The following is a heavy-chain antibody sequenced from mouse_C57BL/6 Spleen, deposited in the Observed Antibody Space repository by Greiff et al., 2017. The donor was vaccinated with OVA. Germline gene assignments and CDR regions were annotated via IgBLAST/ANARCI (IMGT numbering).Heavy chain of an antibody. Sequence: QVQLQQPGAELVRPGTSVKLSCKASGYTFTSYWMHWVKQRPGQGLEWIGVIDPSDSYTNYNQKFKGKATLTVDTSSSTAYMQLSSLTSEDSAVYYCARRGWDYFDYWGQGTTLTVSS. J-gene: IGHJ2*01. V-gene: IGHV1-59*01. CDR1: GYTFTSYW. CDR2: IDPSDSYT. D-gene: IGHD3-3*01. CDR3: ARRGWDYFDY.